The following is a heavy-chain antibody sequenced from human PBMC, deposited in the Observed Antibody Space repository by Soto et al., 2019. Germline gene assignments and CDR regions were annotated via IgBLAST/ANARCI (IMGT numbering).Heavy chain of an antibody. V-gene: IGHV3-23*01. D-gene: IGHD6-19*01. CDR1: GFTFSSYA. CDR3: ARDYSSGWYDYYGMDV. CDR2: ISGSGGST. Sequence: PGGSLRLSCAASGFTFSSYAMSWVRQAPGKGLEWVSAISGSGGSTYYADSVKGRFTISRDNSKNTLYLQMNSLRAEDTAVYYCARDYSSGWYDYYGMDVWGQGTTVTVSS. J-gene: IGHJ6*02.